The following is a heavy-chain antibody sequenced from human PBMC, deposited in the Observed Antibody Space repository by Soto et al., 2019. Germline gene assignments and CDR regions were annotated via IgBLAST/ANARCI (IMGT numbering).Heavy chain of an antibody. J-gene: IGHJ5*02. V-gene: IGHV4-4*07. CDR1: GGSTSSDNY. CDR3: VRDGTKTLRDWFDP. D-gene: IGHD1-1*01. CDR2: IYATGTT. Sequence: PSETLSLTCTVSGGSTSSDNYWSWIRKSAGKGLEWIGRIYATGTTDYNPSLKSRVMMSVDTSKKQFSLKLRSVTAADTAVYYCVRDGTKTLRDWFDPWGQGISVTVSS.